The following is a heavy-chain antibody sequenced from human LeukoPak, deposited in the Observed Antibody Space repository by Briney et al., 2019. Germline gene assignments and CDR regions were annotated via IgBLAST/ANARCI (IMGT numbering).Heavy chain of an antibody. Sequence: GGSLRLSCAASGFTFDDYGMSWVRQAPGKGLEWVSGINWIGGSTGYADSVKGRFTISRDNAKNSLYLQMNSLRAEDTALCYCARYYDYGSGSYTFDYWGQGTLVTVSS. D-gene: IGHD3-10*01. J-gene: IGHJ4*02. CDR2: INWIGGST. V-gene: IGHV3-20*04. CDR3: ARYYDYGSGSYTFDY. CDR1: GFTFDDYG.